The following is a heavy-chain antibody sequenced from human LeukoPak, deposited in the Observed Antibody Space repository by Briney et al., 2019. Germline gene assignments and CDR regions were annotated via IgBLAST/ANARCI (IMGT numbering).Heavy chain of an antibody. D-gene: IGHD6-25*01. CDR3: AREDWDSSGDY. CDR2: ISAYNGNT. V-gene: IGHV1-18*01. Sequence: GASVKVSCKASGYPFTRYGISWVRQPPRRGLEWMGWISAYNGNTNYAQKLQGRVTMTTDTSTSTAYMELRSLRSDDTAVYYCAREDWDSSGDYWGQGTLVTVSS. J-gene: IGHJ4*02. CDR1: GYPFTRYG.